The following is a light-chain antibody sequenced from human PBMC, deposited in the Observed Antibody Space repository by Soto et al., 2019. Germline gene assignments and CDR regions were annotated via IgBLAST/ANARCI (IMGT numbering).Light chain of an antibody. V-gene: IGLV2-14*01. CDR2: EVS. CDR3: SSYRRGSDPYV. J-gene: IGLJ1*01. CDR1: SSDVGGYDA. Sequence: QSALTQPASVSGSPGQSITISCTGTSSDVGGYDAVAWYQQYPGKAPKLMIYEVSNRLSGISDRFSGSKSGNTASLTISGLQAADEADYYCSSYRRGSDPYVFGTGTKVTVL.